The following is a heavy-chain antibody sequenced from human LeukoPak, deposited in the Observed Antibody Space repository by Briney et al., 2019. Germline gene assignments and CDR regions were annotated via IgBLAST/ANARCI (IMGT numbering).Heavy chain of an antibody. D-gene: IGHD3-22*01. Sequence: SQTLSLTCTVSGGSISSGDYYWSWIRQPPGKGLEWIGYIYYSGSTYYNPSLKSRVTISVDTSKNQFFLKLSSVTAADTAVYYCARGRSDYYDSSGHGRYFDYWGQGTLVTVSS. CDR2: IYYSGST. CDR1: GGSISSGDYY. V-gene: IGHV4-30-4*01. J-gene: IGHJ4*02. CDR3: ARGRSDYYDSSGHGRYFDY.